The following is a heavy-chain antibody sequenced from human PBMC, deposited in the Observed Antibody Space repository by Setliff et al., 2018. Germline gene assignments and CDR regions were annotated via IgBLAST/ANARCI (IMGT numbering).Heavy chain of an antibody. J-gene: IGHJ4*02. V-gene: IGHV4-34*12. CDR3: ARSFSRREKFLLDY. Sequence: SETLSLTCAVYGGSFSGYYWSWIRQPPGKRLEWIGEIIHSGSTNYNPSLKSRVTISMDTSKNQFSLRVSSVTAADTAMYYCARSFSRREKFLLDYWGQGALVTVSS. CDR1: GGSFSGYY. CDR2: IIHSGST.